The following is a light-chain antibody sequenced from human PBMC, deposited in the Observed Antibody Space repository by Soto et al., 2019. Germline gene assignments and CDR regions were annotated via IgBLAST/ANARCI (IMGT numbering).Light chain of an antibody. CDR1: QSVSSN. CDR3: QQYNNWPPWT. J-gene: IGKJ1*01. CDR2: GAS. Sequence: EIVMTQSPATLSVSPGERATLSCRASQSVSSNLAWYQQKPGQAPRLLIYGASTRAPGIPARFSGSGSGTESTLTISSLQSEDFAVYYCQQYNNWPPWTFGQGTKVDIK. V-gene: IGKV3-15*01.